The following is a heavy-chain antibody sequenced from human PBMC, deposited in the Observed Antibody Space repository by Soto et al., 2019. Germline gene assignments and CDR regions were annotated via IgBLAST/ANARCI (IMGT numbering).Heavy chain of an antibody. CDR1: GFTFSGYW. Sequence: EVQLVESGGGLVKPGGSLRLSCAASGFTFSGYWMNWVRQAPGKGLEWVANINQDGSEKSYVDSVTGRFTISRDNAKNSLYLPMNMLRAEHTAVYYCAIYCGSPSCLISVSDHWGPGTLVTVSS. D-gene: IGHD2-2*01. CDR3: AIYCGSPSCLISVSDH. J-gene: IGHJ4*02. CDR2: INQDGSEK. V-gene: IGHV3-7*01.